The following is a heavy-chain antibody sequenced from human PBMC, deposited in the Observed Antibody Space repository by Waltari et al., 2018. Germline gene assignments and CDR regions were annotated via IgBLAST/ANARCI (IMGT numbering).Heavy chain of an antibody. CDR1: GYTFTDYH. J-gene: IGHJ6*02. V-gene: IGHV1-2*02. CDR2: FNPKNGDS. CDR3: ARDPGPIVGAPDL. D-gene: IGHD1-26*01. Sequence: QEQLVQSGSEVKKPGASVRVSCQASGYTFTDYHLHWFRQTPGQGFEWMGWFNPKNGDSNSAEKFLGRVTMTRDTSINTVYLDLSGLRSDDTAVFFCARDPGPIVGAPDLWGQGTTVTVSS.